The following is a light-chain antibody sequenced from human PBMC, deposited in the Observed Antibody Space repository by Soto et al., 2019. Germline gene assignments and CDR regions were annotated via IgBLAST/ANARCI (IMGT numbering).Light chain of an antibody. CDR2: GAS. J-gene: IGKJ1*01. Sequence: EIVLTQSPGTLSLYPGERATLSCRASQSVSSSYLAWYQQKPGQAPRLLIYGASTRATDMPGTFSGRGSGTEFTLTISSLQSEDFAVYYCQQYKNWLRTFGQGTKVDIK. V-gene: IGKV3-15*01. CDR3: QQYKNWLRT. CDR1: QSVSSSY.